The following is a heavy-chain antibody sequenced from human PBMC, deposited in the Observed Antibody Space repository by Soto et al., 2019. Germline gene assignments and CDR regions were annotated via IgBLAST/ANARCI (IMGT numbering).Heavy chain of an antibody. CDR3: ARSSVAGAGYFQH. V-gene: IGHV4-31*03. CDR1: GGSVSGGVYY. D-gene: IGHD6-19*01. CDR2: IYYSGST. J-gene: IGHJ1*01. Sequence: QVQLQESGPGLVKPSQTLSLTCTVSGGSVSGGVYYWNWIRQHPAKGLEWIGYIYYSGSTYYNPSLRSRVTLSADTSKNQFSLKLSSVTVADTAVYYCARSSVAGAGYFQHWGQGTQVIVSS.